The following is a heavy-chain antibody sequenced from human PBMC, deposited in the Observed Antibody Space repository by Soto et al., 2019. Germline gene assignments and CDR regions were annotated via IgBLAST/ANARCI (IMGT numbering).Heavy chain of an antibody. J-gene: IGHJ3*01. D-gene: IGHD3-10*01. Sequence: GGSLRLSCAASGFTFSSYGMHGVRQAPGKGLEWVAVISYDGSNKYYADSVKGRFTISRDNSKNTLYLQMNSLRDDDTAVYYFARTHPQSTMVPLGAFDFSGHGT. CDR3: ARTHPQSTMVPLGAFDF. CDR2: ISYDGSNK. CDR1: GFTFSSYG. V-gene: IGHV3-30*03.